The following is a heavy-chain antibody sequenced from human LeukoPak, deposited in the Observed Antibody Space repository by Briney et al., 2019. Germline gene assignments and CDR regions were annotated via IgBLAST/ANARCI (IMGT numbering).Heavy chain of an antibody. CDR1: DDSITMYY. Sequence: SETLSLTCSVSDDSITMYYWTWIRQPPGKGLEWIGYVDHTGSTNFNPSLNGRVSISRDTSKNLFSLRLRSVTAADTAVYYCARDWTYTGSSDAFDIWGRGTMVTVSS. V-gene: IGHV4-59*01. CDR2: VDHTGST. J-gene: IGHJ3*02. CDR3: ARDWTYTGSSDAFDI. D-gene: IGHD1-26*01.